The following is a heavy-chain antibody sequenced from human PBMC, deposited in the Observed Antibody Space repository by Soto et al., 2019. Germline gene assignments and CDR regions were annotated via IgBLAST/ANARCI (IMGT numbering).Heavy chain of an antibody. CDR3: ARDYSGWPYFDY. V-gene: IGHV1-3*01. J-gene: IGHJ4*02. D-gene: IGHD6-19*01. Sequence: ASVKVSCKASGYTFTSYAMHWVRQAPGQRLEWMGWINAGNGNTKYSQKFQGRVTITRDTSASTAYMELSSLRSEDTAVYYCARDYSGWPYFDYWGQGTLVTVSS. CDR2: INAGNGNT. CDR1: GYTFTSYA.